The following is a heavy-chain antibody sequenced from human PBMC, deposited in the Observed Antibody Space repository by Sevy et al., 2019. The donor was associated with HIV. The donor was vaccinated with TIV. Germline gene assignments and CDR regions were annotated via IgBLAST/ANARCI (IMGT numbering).Heavy chain of an antibody. J-gene: IGHJ3*02. Sequence: GGSLRLSCAASGFTFSSYAMSWVRQAPGKGLEWVSALSGNGGSTNYADSVKGRFALSRDNSKNTLYLQMNNLRAEDTAIYFCAKDRIWELGDAFDIWGQGTMVTVSS. D-gene: IGHD1-7*01. CDR3: AKDRIWELGDAFDI. CDR1: GFTFSSYA. V-gene: IGHV3-23*01. CDR2: LSGNGGST.